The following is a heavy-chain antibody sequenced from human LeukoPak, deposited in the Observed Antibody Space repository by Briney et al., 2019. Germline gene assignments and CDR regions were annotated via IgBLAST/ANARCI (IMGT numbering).Heavy chain of an antibody. CDR3: ARTSFIHDYGMDV. J-gene: IGHJ6*02. D-gene: IGHD3-16*01. CDR1: GYTFTSYE. Sequence: ASVKVSCKASGYTFTSYEINWVRQATGHGLEWMGWMNPDSGDTAYAQKFQGRITMTRSTSITTAYMELSSLRSEDTAVYYCARTSFIHDYGMDVWGQGTTVTVSS. V-gene: IGHV1-8*01. CDR2: MNPDSGDT.